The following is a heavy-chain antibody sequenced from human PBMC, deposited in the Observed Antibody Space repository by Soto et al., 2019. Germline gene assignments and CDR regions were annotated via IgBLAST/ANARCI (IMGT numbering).Heavy chain of an antibody. J-gene: IGHJ4*02. CDR1: GGSISSYY. Sequence: SETLSLTCTVSGGSISSYYWSWIRQPPGKGLEWIGYIYYSGSTNYNPSLKSRVTISVDTSKNQFSLSLSSVTAADTAVYFCVRGSDCATTSACYRYFDSWGQGTLVTVSS. D-gene: IGHD1-26*01. CDR2: IYYSGST. CDR3: VRGSDCATTSACYRYFDS. V-gene: IGHV4-59*08.